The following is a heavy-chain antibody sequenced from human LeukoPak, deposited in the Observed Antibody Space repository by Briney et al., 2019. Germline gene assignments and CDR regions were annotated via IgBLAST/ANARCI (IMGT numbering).Heavy chain of an antibody. J-gene: IGHJ4*02. D-gene: IGHD6-19*01. CDR2: ISSSRSYI. V-gene: IGHV3-21*01. Sequence: GGSLRLSCAASGFTFSSYSMNWVRQAPGKGLEWVSSISSSRSYIYYADSEKGRFTISRDNAKNSLYLQMNSLRAEDTAVYYCASSTDSRGLDYWGQGTLVTVSS. CDR3: ASSTDSRGLDY. CDR1: GFTFSSYS.